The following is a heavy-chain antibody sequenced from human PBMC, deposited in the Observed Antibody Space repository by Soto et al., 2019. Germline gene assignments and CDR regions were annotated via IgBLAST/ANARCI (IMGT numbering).Heavy chain of an antibody. J-gene: IGHJ5*02. CDR2: INHSGST. V-gene: IGHV4-34*01. Sequence: SETLSLTCAVYGGSFIGYYWSWIRQPPGKGLEWIGEINHSGSTNYNPSLKSRVTISVDTSKNQFSLKLSSVTAADTAVYYCARGWGDYYGSGIRSWFDPWGQGTLVTVSS. D-gene: IGHD3-10*01. CDR1: GGSFIGYY. CDR3: ARGWGDYYGSGIRSWFDP.